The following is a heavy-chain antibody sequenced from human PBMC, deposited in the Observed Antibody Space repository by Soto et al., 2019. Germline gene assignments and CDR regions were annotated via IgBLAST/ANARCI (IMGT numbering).Heavy chain of an antibody. CDR1: GGTFSSYA. V-gene: IGHV1-69*12. CDR2: IIPIFGTA. J-gene: IGHJ3*02. CDR3: ARGERCSGGSCSGAFDI. D-gene: IGHD2-15*01. Sequence: QVQLVQSGAEVKKPGSSVKLSCKASGGTFSSYAISWVRQAPGQGLEWMGGIIPIFGTANYAQKFQGRVTITADESTSTAYMELSSLRSEDTAVYYCARGERCSGGSCSGAFDIWGQGTMVTVSS.